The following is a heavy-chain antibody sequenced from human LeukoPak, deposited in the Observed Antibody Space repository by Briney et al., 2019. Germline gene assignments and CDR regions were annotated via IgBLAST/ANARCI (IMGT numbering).Heavy chain of an antibody. Sequence: ASVKVSCKASENTFTNYYMHWVRQAPGQGLEWLGIINPNGDLTNYAQTFQGRVTMTRDTSTTTLYMELSSLRSEDTAVYYCARAGVPAAMFGWFDPWGQGTLVTVSS. D-gene: IGHD2-2*01. CDR3: ARAGVPAAMFGWFDP. J-gene: IGHJ5*02. V-gene: IGHV1-46*01. CDR2: INPNGDLT. CDR1: ENTFTNYY.